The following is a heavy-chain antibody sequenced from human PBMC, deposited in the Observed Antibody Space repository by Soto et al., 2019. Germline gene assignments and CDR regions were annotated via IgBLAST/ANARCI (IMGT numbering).Heavy chain of an antibody. CDR2: INPNSGGT. CDR3: ARAPLGIIVAPDF. V-gene: IGHV1-2*04. D-gene: IGHD3-22*01. Sequence: EASVKVSCKASGYTFTNFGISWVRQAPGQGLEWMGWINPNSGGTNYAQKFQGWVTMTRDTSITTTYMELSSLTSDDTAVYYCARAPLGIIVAPDFWGQGTLVTVSS. J-gene: IGHJ4*02. CDR1: GYTFTNFG.